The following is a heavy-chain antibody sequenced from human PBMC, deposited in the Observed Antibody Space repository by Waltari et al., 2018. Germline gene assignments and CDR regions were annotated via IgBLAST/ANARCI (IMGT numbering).Heavy chain of an antibody. CDR1: GGSISSYY. J-gene: IGHJ6*02. CDR2: SYYSGST. CDR3: ARDRKHSEEGYDFWSGYYPYYYYGMDV. Sequence: QVQLQESGPGLVKPSETLSLTCTVSGGSISSYYWSWIRQPPGKGLEWIGYSYYSGSTNYTPSLKGPVTISVDTSKNQFSRKLSSVTAADTAVYYCARDRKHSEEGYDFWSGYYPYYYYGMDVWGQGTTVTVSS. V-gene: IGHV4-59*01. D-gene: IGHD3-3*01.